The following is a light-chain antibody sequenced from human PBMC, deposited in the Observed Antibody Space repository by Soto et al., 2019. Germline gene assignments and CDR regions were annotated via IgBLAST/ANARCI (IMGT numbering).Light chain of an antibody. CDR1: QSISNH. CDR3: QQSYNSPPT. J-gene: IGKJ4*01. CDR2: AAS. Sequence: IQVAYYPSSLSSSLEVRVIITGGSSQSISNHVKWYQQKTGRASKLLIFAASSLQSGVPSRFSGRRSGPDFTLTISSLQPQDFATYYCQQSYNSPPTFGEGTKVDIK. V-gene: IGKV1-39*01.